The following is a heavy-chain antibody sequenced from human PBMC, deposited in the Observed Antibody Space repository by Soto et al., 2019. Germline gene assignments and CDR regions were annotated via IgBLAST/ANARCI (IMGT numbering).Heavy chain of an antibody. J-gene: IGHJ4*02. V-gene: IGHV1-18*01. CDR2: ISPYNGNT. D-gene: IGHD6-19*01. Sequence: QVQLVQSGAEVQKPGASVQVSCKASGYTFTSYGLGWVRQAPGQGLEWMGWISPYNGNTNYAQKLQGRVTMTTDTSTSTAYMELRSLTSDDTAVYYCARSHSGVFDYWGRGTLVTVSS. CDR3: ARSHSGVFDY. CDR1: GYTFTSYG.